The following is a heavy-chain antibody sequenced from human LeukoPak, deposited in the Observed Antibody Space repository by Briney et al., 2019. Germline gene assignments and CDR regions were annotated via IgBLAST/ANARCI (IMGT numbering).Heavy chain of an antibody. Sequence: GGSLRLSCAASGFSFSSYSMIWVRQAPRKGLEWVSSISTYSSYIYYADSVKGRFTISRDNAKNTLYLQMNSLRAEDTAVYYCARDLFSGSYYEDFWGQGTLVTVSS. J-gene: IGHJ4*02. V-gene: IGHV3-21*01. D-gene: IGHD1-26*01. CDR1: GFSFSSYS. CDR3: ARDLFSGSYYEDF. CDR2: ISTYSSYI.